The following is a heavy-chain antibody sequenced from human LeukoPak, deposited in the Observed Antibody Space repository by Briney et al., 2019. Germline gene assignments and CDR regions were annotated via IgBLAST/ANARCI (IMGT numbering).Heavy chain of an antibody. J-gene: IGHJ4*02. CDR2: ISWNSGNI. D-gene: IGHD3-10*01. CDR3: AKSRQGYYGSGLFDY. CDR1: GFTFDDYA. Sequence: GGSLRLSCAASGFTFDDYAMHWVRQAPGKGLEWVSVISWNSGNIGYADSVKGRFTISRDNAKNSLYLQMNSLRAEDTALYYCAKSRQGYYGSGLFDYWGQGTLVTVSS. V-gene: IGHV3-9*01.